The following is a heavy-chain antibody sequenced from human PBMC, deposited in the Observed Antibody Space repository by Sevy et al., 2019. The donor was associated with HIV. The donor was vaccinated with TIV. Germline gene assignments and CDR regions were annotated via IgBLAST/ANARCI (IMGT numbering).Heavy chain of an antibody. J-gene: IGHJ4*02. CDR3: ARDGMVDDDYVWGKGYFDS. D-gene: IGHD3-16*01. Sequence: GGSQRLSCAASGFRFSDHALHWVRQAPGKGLEWLGVMSYDRFSASYADSVKGQFIISRDNPKNTVYLQIKSVSPDDTAMYYCARDGMVDDDYVWGKGYFDSWGQGSQVTVSS. CDR2: MSYDRFSA. V-gene: IGHV3-30*04. CDR1: GFRFSDHA.